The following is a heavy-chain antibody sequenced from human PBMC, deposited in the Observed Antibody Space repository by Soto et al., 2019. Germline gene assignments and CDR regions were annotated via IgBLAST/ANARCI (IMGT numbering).Heavy chain of an antibody. Sequence: QVQLVESGGGVVQPGRSLRLSCAASGFTFSHYAMHWVRQAPGKGLEWVALMSYDGSNEYYADSVKGRFTISRDNSKNTLSLQMNSLRAEDTAVYYCAKDGSPNFDYWGQGTLVTVSS. CDR1: GFTFSHYA. CDR3: AKDGSPNFDY. D-gene: IGHD1-26*01. V-gene: IGHV3-30*18. J-gene: IGHJ4*02. CDR2: MSYDGSNE.